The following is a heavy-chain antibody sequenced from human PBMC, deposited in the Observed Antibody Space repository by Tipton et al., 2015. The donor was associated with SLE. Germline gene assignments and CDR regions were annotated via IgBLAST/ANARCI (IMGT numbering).Heavy chain of an antibody. D-gene: IGHD3-22*01. CDR1: GGSITTTTYY. J-gene: IGHJ4*02. CDR3: ARRGNYYDSSYYFDY. CDR2: IYYSGST. Sequence: LRLSCTVSGGSITTTTYYWGWIRQSPGKGLEWIGSIYYSGSTNYNPSLKSRVTISVDTSKNQFSLKLSSVTAADTAVYYCARRGNYYDSSYYFDYWGQGTLVTVSS. V-gene: IGHV4-39*07.